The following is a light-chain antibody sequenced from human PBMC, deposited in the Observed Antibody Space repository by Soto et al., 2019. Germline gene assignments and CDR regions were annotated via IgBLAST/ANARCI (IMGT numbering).Light chain of an antibody. J-gene: IGLJ1*01. V-gene: IGLV2-14*01. CDR1: RSDVGGYNY. Sequence: QSVLTQPASVSGSPGQWITISCTGTRSDVGGYNYVSWYQQHPGKAPKLMIYEVINRSSGVSNRFSGSKSGNTASLSISRLQAEDEADYYCSSYTTTNTYVFGPGTKVTVL. CDR3: SSYTTTNTYV. CDR2: EVI.